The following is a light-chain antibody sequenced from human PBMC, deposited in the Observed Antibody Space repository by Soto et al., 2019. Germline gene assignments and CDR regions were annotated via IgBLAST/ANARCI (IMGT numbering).Light chain of an antibody. Sequence: QSALTQPASVSGSPGQSITISCTGTSSDVGSYNLVSWYQQHPGKAPKLMIYEGSKRPSGVSHRFSGSKSGNTASLTISGLQPEDEADYYCSSFTSRSTFNYVFGTGTKLTVL. CDR3: SSFTSRSTFNYV. J-gene: IGLJ1*01. CDR1: SSDVGSYNL. CDR2: EGS. V-gene: IGLV2-14*02.